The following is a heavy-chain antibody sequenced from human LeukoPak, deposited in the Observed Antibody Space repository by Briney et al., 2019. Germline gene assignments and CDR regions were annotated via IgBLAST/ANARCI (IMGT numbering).Heavy chain of an antibody. D-gene: IGHD3-22*01. CDR2: VKEDGSAK. CDR3: ATSYDSSGCE. Sequence: GGSLRLSCAASGFTFSRYWMSWVRQAPGKGLEWVAYVKEDGSAKYYVDSVKGRFTISRDNAKNSVYLQMNSLRAEDTAVYYCATSYDSSGCEWGQGTLVTVSS. CDR1: GFTFSRYW. V-gene: IGHV3-7*01. J-gene: IGHJ4*02.